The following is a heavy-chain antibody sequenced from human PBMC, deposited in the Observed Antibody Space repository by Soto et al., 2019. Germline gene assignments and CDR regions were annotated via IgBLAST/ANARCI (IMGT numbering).Heavy chain of an antibody. CDR2: INPNSGGT. CDR1: GYTFTGYY. Sequence: GTSVKVSCKASGYTFTGYYMHWVRQAPGQGLEWMGWINPNSGGTNYAQKFQGWVTMTRDTSISTAYMELSRLRSDDTAVYYCARGYYYGSGSYPPGNYYYYGMDVWGQGTTVTVSS. CDR3: ARGYYYGSGSYPPGNYYYYGMDV. V-gene: IGHV1-2*04. D-gene: IGHD3-10*01. J-gene: IGHJ6*02.